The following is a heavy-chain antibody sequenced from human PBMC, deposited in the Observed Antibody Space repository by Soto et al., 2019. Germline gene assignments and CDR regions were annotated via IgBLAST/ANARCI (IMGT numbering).Heavy chain of an antibody. CDR2: IYYSGNT. CDR3: ARKKGYSYGPHYFDY. V-gene: IGHV4-31*03. CDR1: GGSVSSGGYY. Sequence: QVQLQESGPGLVKPSQTLSLTCTVSGGSVSSGGYYWSWIRQHPGKGLEWIGYIYYSGNTFYNPSLKRRVTISVDTSKNQCSLKLSSVTAADTAVYYCARKKGYSYGPHYFDYWGQGTRVTVSS. J-gene: IGHJ4*02. D-gene: IGHD5-18*01.